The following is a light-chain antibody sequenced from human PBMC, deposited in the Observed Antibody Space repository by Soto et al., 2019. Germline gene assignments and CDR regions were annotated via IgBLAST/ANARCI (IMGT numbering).Light chain of an antibody. Sequence: DIPMTQSKTSLSASVGDGVTITCRASQSISSYLKWCQHKPGKAPKLLLYAASSFQSGVPSRFSGSGSGTDFTLTISTLLHADVATCYCRQAFSILLWTFGHVSRVAIK. V-gene: IGKV1-39*01. CDR3: RQAFSILLWT. CDR2: AAS. J-gene: IGKJ1*01. CDR1: QSISSY.